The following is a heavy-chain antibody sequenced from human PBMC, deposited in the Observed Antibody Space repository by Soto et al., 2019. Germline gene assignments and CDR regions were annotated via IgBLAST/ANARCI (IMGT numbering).Heavy chain of an antibody. CDR1: GFTFSSYG. V-gene: IGHV3-33*01. Sequence: GGSLRLSCAAAGFTFSSYGMHWVRQAPGKGLEWVAIIWYDGSNKYYADSVKGRFTISRDNSKNTLYLQMNSLRAEDTAVYYCARDRPIGVRGVIYYYYGMDVWGQGT. J-gene: IGHJ6*02. D-gene: IGHD3-10*01. CDR2: IWYDGSNK. CDR3: ARDRPIGVRGVIYYYYGMDV.